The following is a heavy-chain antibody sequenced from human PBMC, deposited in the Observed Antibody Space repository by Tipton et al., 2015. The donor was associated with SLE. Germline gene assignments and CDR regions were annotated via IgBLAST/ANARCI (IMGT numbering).Heavy chain of an antibody. J-gene: IGHJ4*02. CDR1: GFTFSSYW. Sequence: GSLRLSCAAFGFTFSSYWMHWVRQAPGKGLVWVSRINSDGSSTSYADSVKGRFTISRDNAKNTLYLQMNSLRAEDTAVYYCARADMGIAAAGVWGQGTLVTVSS. CDR3: ARADMGIAAAGV. CDR2: INSDGSST. V-gene: IGHV3-74*01. D-gene: IGHD6-13*01.